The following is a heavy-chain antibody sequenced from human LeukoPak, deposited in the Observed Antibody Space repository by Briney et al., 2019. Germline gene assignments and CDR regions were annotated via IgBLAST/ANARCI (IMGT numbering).Heavy chain of an antibody. CDR2: ISSSGSII. V-gene: IGHV3-11*04. Sequence: GGSLRLSCAASGFTFSDYYMSWIRQAPGKGLEWVSYISSSGSIIDYADSVKGRFTISRDNAKNSLYLQMNSLRDDDTAVYYCTSPPLGYSSTTSCLQYFQQWGQGTLVTVSS. CDR1: GFTFSDYY. CDR3: TSPPLGYSSTTSCLQYFQQ. D-gene: IGHD2-2*01. J-gene: IGHJ1*01.